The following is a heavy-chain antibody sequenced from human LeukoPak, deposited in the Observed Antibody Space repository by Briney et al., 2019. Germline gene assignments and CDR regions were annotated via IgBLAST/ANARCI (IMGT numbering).Heavy chain of an antibody. Sequence: PPETLSLTCTVSGGSISSYSWSWIRQPPGKGLEWIGYIYYSGSTKYNPSLKSRVTISVDTSKNQLSLKLSSVTAADTAVYYCARHSSTAMITSYFDYWGQGTLVTVSS. CDR1: GGSISSYS. V-gene: IGHV4-59*08. J-gene: IGHJ4*02. CDR2: IYYSGST. D-gene: IGHD5-18*01. CDR3: ARHSSTAMITSYFDY.